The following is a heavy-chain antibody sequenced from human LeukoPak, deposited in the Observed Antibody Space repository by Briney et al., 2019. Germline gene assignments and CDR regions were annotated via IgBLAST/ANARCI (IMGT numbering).Heavy chain of an antibody. D-gene: IGHD5-18*01. Sequence: GGSLRLSCAASGFTFSSYEMNWVRQAPGKGLEWVSYISSSGSTIYYADSVKGRFTISRDNAKNTLYLQMNSLRAEDTAVYYCARESPRIQLWLGVVWGQGTLVTVSS. CDR3: ARESPRIQLWLGVV. V-gene: IGHV3-48*03. CDR1: GFTFSSYE. CDR2: ISSSGSTI. J-gene: IGHJ4*02.